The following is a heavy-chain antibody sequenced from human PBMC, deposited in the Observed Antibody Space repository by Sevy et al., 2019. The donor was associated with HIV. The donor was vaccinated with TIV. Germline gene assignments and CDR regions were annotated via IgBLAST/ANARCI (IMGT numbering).Heavy chain of an antibody. CDR2: IKPDGSES. Sequence: GGSLRLSCVASGFTFNNFWMAWVSQAPGKGLESFANIKPDGSESNHVGSVKGRFTISRDNAKNSLYLQMNSLTAEDTAVYYCARDVGGGYFDYWGQGTLVTVSS. CDR1: GFTFNNFW. D-gene: IGHD3-16*01. J-gene: IGHJ4*01. CDR3: ARDVGGGYFDY. V-gene: IGHV3-7*03.